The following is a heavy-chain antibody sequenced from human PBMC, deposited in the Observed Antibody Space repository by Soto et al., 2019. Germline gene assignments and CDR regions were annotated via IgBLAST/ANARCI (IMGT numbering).Heavy chain of an antibody. CDR2: ISSSSSYI. CDR1: GFTFSSYS. D-gene: IGHD3-10*01. J-gene: IGHJ3*02. V-gene: IGHV3-21*01. Sequence: GGALRLSCAASGFTFSSYSMNWVRQAPGKGLEWVSSISSSSSYIYYADSVKGRFTISRDNAKNSLYLQMNSLRAEDTAVYYCARVLSTAYYGSGSPLGAFDIWGQGTMVTVSS. CDR3: ARVLSTAYYGSGSPLGAFDI.